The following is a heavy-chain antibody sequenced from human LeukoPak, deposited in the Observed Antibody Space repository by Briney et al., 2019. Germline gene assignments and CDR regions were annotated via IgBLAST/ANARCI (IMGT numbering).Heavy chain of an antibody. CDR2: TYYRSKWNN. D-gene: IGHD1-26*01. V-gene: IGHV6-1*01. Sequence: SQTLSLTCAISGDSVSTNSATWTWLRQSPSRGLEWLGRTYYRSKWNNDYAVSMKSRITINPDTSKNQLSLQSNSVTPADTAVYYCARLVGASWFDSWRQGTLATVSS. J-gene: IGHJ5*01. CDR3: ARLVGASWFDS. CDR1: GDSVSTNSAT.